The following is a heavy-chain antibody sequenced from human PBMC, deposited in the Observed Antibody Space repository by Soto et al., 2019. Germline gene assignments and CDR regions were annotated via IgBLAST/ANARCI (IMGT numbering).Heavy chain of an antibody. CDR1: GYSFTSYW. CDR3: AGISKSWYDNYFDY. Sequence: GESLKISCKGSGYSFTSYWIGWVRQMPGKGLEWMGIIYPGDSDTRYSPSFQGQVTISADKSISTAYLQWSSLKASDTAMYYCAGISKSWYDNYFDYRGQGTLVPVSS. J-gene: IGHJ4*01. CDR2: IYPGDSDT. D-gene: IGHD6-13*01. V-gene: IGHV5-51*01.